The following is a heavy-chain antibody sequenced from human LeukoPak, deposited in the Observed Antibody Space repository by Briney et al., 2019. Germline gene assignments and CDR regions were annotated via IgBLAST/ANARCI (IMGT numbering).Heavy chain of an antibody. J-gene: IGHJ3*02. CDR3: ARVCSSGWYGAFDI. V-gene: IGHV3-21*01. CDR2: ISSSSYI. CDR1: GFTFSSYS. Sequence: GGSLRLSCAASGFTFSSYSMNWVRQAPGKGLEWVSSISSSSYIYYADSVKGRFTISRDNAKNSLYLQMNSLRAEDTAVYYCARVCSSGWYGAFDIWGQGTMVTVSS. D-gene: IGHD6-19*01.